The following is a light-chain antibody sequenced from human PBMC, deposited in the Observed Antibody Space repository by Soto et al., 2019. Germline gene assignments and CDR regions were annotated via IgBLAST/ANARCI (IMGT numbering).Light chain of an antibody. CDR1: QSVSSIY. J-gene: IGKJ1*01. Sequence: EIVLTQSPGTLSLSPGERATLSCRASQSVSSIYLAWYQQKPGQAPRLLIYGASSRATGIPDRFSDSGSGTDFTLTISRLEPEDFAVYYCQQYGSSRWTFGQGTKV. CDR2: GAS. V-gene: IGKV3-20*01. CDR3: QQYGSSRWT.